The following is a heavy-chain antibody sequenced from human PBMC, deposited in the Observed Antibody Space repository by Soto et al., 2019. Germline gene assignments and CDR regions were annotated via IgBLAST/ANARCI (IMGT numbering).Heavy chain of an antibody. Sequence: SETLSLTCAVSGGSISSGGYSWSWIRQPPGKGLEWIGYIYHSGSTYYNPSLKSRVTISVDRSKNQFSLKLSSVTAADTAVYCCARWLFHSFDYWGQGTLVTVSS. CDR1: GGSISSGGYS. J-gene: IGHJ4*02. CDR2: IYHSGST. V-gene: IGHV4-30-2*01. D-gene: IGHD3-22*01. CDR3: ARWLFHSFDY.